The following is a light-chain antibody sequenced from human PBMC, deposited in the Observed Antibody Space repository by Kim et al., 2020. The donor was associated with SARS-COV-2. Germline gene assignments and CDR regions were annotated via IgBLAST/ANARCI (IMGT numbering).Light chain of an antibody. CDR2: NNE. CDR3: AVWDDSLTGWV. CDR1: SSNIGSNA. J-gene: IGLJ3*02. V-gene: IGLV1-44*01. Sequence: GQTITISCSGSSSNIGSNAVNWYQQFPGTAPKLRIYNNEQRPSGVPDRFSGYKSGTSASLAISGLRSDDDSEYYCAVWDDSLTGWVFGGGTQLTVL.